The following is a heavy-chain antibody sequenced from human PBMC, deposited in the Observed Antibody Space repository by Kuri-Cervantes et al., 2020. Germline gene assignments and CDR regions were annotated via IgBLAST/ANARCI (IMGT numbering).Heavy chain of an antibody. CDR1: RFSLSSYA. CDR3: ARDFPYGSGSYFGF. CDR2: ISFDGSGQ. V-gene: IGHV3-30*01. J-gene: IGHJ4*02. D-gene: IGHD3-10*01. Sequence: GESMKISCAASRFSLSSYAMHWVRQAPGKRLEWLTAISFDGSGQLYAGSVKGRFTVSRDNSENTLYLQMNSLRAEDTAVYYCARDFPYGSGSYFGFWGQGTLVTVSS.